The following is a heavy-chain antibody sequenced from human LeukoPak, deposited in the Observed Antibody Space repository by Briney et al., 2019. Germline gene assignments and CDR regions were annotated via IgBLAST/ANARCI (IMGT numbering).Heavy chain of an antibody. V-gene: IGHV3-7*01. CDR1: GFTFSSYW. CDR2: IKQDGSEK. J-gene: IGHJ3*02. D-gene: IGHD3-16*01. CDR3: ARAVFIGLGGAFDI. Sequence: GGSLRLSCAVSGFTFSSYWMSWVRQAPGKGLEWVANIKQDGSEKYYADSVKGRFTISRDNAKNSLYLQMNSLRAEDTAVYYCARAVFIGLGGAFDIWGQGTMVTVSS.